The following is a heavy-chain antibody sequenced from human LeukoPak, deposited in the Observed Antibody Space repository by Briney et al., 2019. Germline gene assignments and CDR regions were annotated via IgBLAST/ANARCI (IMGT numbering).Heavy chain of an antibody. CDR3: ATSGYSGYDSSADAFDI. Sequence: ASVKVSCKASGYTFTSYDINWVRQATGQGLEWMGWMNPNSGNTGYAQKFQGRVTMTRNTSISTAYMELSRLRSDDTAVYYCATSGYSGYDSSADAFDIWGQGTMVTVSS. CDR2: MNPNSGNT. V-gene: IGHV1-8*01. J-gene: IGHJ3*02. CDR1: GYTFTSYD. D-gene: IGHD5-12*01.